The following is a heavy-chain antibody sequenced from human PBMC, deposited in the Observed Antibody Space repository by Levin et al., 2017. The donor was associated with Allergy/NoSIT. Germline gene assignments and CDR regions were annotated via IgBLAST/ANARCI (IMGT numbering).Heavy chain of an antibody. J-gene: IGHJ4*02. CDR2: ISSSITYM. CDR3: ATNKVLYPMTHYKY. V-gene: IGHV3-21*01. Sequence: SCAASGLTFSSFSMTWVRQAPGKGLEWVSSISSSITYMHYADSVKGRFTISRDNAKNSLYLQMNSLSAEDTAVYYCATNKVLYPMTHYKYWGQGTLVTVSS. D-gene: IGHD4/OR15-4a*01. CDR1: GLTFSSFS.